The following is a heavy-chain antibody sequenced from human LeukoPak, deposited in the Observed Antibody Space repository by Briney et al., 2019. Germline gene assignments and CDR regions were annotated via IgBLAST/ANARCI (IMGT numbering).Heavy chain of an antibody. D-gene: IGHD6-13*01. J-gene: IGHJ4*02. CDR3: VKDGIAAAALGEFDY. CDR2: ISGSGGST. Sequence: GGSLRLSCAASGFTFSSYAMSWVRQAPGKGLEWVSAISGSGGSTYYADSVKGRFTISRDNSKNTLYLQMNSLRAEDTAVYYCVKDGIAAAALGEFDYWGQGTLVTVSS. V-gene: IGHV3-23*01. CDR1: GFTFSSYA.